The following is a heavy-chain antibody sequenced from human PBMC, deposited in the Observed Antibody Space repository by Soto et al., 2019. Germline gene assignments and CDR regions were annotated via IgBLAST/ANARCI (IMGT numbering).Heavy chain of an antibody. CDR2: ISGSGGST. CDR1: GFTFSSYA. Sequence: EVQLLESGGGLVQPGGSLRLSCAASGFTFSSYAMSWVRQAPGKGLEWVSAISGSGGSTYYADSVKGRFTISRDNSKNTLYLQMNSLRAEDTAVYYCANNPWGIAAAGPGAEYFQHWGQGTLVTVSS. J-gene: IGHJ1*01. D-gene: IGHD6-13*01. V-gene: IGHV3-23*01. CDR3: ANNPWGIAAAGPGAEYFQH.